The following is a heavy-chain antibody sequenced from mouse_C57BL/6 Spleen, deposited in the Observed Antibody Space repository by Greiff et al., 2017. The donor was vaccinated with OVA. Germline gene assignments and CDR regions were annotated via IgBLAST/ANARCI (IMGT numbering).Heavy chain of an antibody. CDR2: IYPGSGNT. J-gene: IGHJ3*01. Sequence: QVQLQQSGPELVKPGASVKISCKASGYSFTSYYIHWVKQRPGQGLEWIGWIYPGSGNTKYNEKFKGKATLTADTSSSTAYMQLSSLTSEDSAVYYGARGYYGNYEGFAYWGQGTLVTVSA. V-gene: IGHV1-66*01. CDR3: ARGYYGNYEGFAY. CDR1: GYSFTSYY. D-gene: IGHD2-1*01.